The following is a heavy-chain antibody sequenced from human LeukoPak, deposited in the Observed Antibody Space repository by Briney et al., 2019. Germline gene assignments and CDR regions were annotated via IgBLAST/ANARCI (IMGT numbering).Heavy chain of an antibody. V-gene: IGHV1-69*10. D-gene: IGHD6-13*01. CDR3: ARDGAFSSSSWYYFDY. Sequence: ASVKVSCKASGGTFSSYAISWGRQAPGQGLEWMGRIIPIFGIANYAQKFQGRVTITADKSTSTAYMELSSLRSEDTAVYYCARDGAFSSSSWYYFDYWGQGTLVTVSS. CDR1: GGTFSSYA. CDR2: IIPIFGIA. J-gene: IGHJ4*02.